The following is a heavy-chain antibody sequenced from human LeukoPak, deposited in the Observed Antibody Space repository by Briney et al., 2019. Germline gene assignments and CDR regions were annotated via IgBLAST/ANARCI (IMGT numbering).Heavy chain of an antibody. CDR3: ARGKAVGGTRYFDY. CDR1: GYTLTGYY. V-gene: IGHV1-2*02. Sequence: ASVKVSFKASGYTLTGYYIHWVRQAPGQGLEWMGRINPDSGGTNYPQKSQGRVTLTRDTSISTAYMELSSLRSDDTAVYYCARGKAVGGTRYFDYWGQGTLVTVSS. J-gene: IGHJ4*02. CDR2: INPDSGGT. D-gene: IGHD6-13*01.